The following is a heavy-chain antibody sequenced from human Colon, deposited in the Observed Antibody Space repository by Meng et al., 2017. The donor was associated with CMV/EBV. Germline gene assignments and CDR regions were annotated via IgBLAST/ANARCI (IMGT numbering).Heavy chain of an antibody. CDR2: IYYSGSS. J-gene: IGHJ5*02. CDR3: ARESRVSWYDNWFDP. D-gene: IGHD6-13*01. V-gene: IGHV4-59*01. CDR1: GDSFSSYY. Sequence: SETLSLSCTASGDSFSSYYWSWIRQPPGKGLEWIWYIYYSGSSNYNPSLKRRVTMSVDTSKNQFSLKVTSVTAADTAVYYCARESRVSWYDNWFDPWGQGTLVTVSS.